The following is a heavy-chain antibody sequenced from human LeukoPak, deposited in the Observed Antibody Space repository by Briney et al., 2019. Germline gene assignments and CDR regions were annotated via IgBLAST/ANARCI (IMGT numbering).Heavy chain of an antibody. CDR2: ISGSGGST. V-gene: IGHV3-23*01. J-gene: IGHJ5*02. D-gene: IGHD6-19*01. Sequence: GGSLRLSCAASGFTFSSYAMSWVRQAPGKGLEWVSAISGSGGSTYYADSVKGRFTISRDNSKNTLYLQMNSLRAEDTAVYYCAKDDGLSSGWYLGWFDPWGQGTLVTVSS. CDR3: AKDDGLSSGWYLGWFDP. CDR1: GFTFSSYA.